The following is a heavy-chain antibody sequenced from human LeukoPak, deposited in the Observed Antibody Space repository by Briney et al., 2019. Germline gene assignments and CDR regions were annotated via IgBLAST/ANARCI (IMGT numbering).Heavy chain of an antibody. V-gene: IGHV1-2*02. J-gene: IGHJ4*02. CDR1: GYTFTAYY. CDR2: MNPNSGGT. D-gene: IGHD6-19*01. Sequence: ASVKVSSTTSGYTFTAYYIHWLRQAPGQGLEWMGWMNPNSGGTKYAQTFQGRVTLTRDTSISTAYLELSSLTSDDTAVYFCARQGSNSSGWYPVDDWGQGTLVTVSS. CDR3: ARQGSNSSGWYPVDD.